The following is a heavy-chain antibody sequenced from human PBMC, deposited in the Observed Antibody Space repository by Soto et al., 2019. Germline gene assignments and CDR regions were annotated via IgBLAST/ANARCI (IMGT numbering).Heavy chain of an antibody. CDR2: ISAYNGNT. CDR1: GYTFTSYG. V-gene: IGHV1-18*01. D-gene: IGHD3-22*01. J-gene: IGHJ4*02. Sequence: ASVKVSCKASGYTFTSYGISWVRQAPGQGLEWMGWISAYNGNTNYAQRLQGRVTMTTDTSTSTAYMELRSLRSDDTAVYYCARSGYYDSSGYYYPFGDYFDYWGQGTLVTVSS. CDR3: ARSGYYDSSGYYYPFGDYFDY.